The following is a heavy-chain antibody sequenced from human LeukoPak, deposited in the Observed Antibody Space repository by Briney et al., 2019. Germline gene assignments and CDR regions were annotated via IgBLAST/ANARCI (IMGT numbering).Heavy chain of an antibody. V-gene: IGHV4-59*05. J-gene: IGHJ4*02. CDR1: GGSISSYY. CDR2: IYYSGST. CDR3: AATYVSSGWLSI. Sequence: SETLSLTCTVSGGSISSYYWSWIRQPPGKGLEWIGSIYYSGSTYYNPSLKSRVTISVDTSKNQFSLKLSSVTAADTAVYYCAATYVSSGWLSIWGQGTLVTVSS. D-gene: IGHD6-19*01.